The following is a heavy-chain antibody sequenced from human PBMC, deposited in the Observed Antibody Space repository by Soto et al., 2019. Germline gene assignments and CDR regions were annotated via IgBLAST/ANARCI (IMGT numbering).Heavy chain of an antibody. J-gene: IGHJ6*03. CDR3: TTDELNDDIFDYYSMDV. CDR2: IKSKTDGGTT. V-gene: IGHV3-15*01. CDR1: GFTFSNAW. D-gene: IGHD3-9*01. Sequence: GGSLRLSCAASGFTFSNAWMSWVRQAPGKGLEWVGRIKSKTDGGTTDYAAPVKGRFTISRDDSKNTLYLQMNSLKTEDTAVYYCTTDELNDDIFDYYSMDVWGKGTTVTVSS.